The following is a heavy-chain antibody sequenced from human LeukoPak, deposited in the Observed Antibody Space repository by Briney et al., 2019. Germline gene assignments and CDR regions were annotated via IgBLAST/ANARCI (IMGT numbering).Heavy chain of an antibody. V-gene: IGHV4-59*01. J-gene: IGHJ2*01. CDR2: IYYSGST. CDR1: GGSISSYY. CDR3: ARLLWYFDL. Sequence: PSETLSLTCTVSGGSISSYYWSWIRQPPGKGLEWIGYIYYSGSTNYNPSLKSRVTISVDTSKNQFSLKLSFVTAADTAVYYCARLLWYFDLWGRGTLVTVSS.